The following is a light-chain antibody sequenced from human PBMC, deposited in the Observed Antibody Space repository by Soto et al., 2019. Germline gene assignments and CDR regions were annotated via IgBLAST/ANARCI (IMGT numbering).Light chain of an antibody. V-gene: IGLV2-23*01. J-gene: IGLJ7*01. CDR2: EGS. CDR3: CSYATGDSAV. Sequence: QSALTQPASVSGSPGQSITISCTGTSSDVGSYNLVSWYQQHPGKAPKLMIFEGSKRPSGVSNRFSGSKSGNTASLTISGLQAEDEADYCCCSYATGDSAVFGGGTQLTVL. CDR1: SSDVGSYNL.